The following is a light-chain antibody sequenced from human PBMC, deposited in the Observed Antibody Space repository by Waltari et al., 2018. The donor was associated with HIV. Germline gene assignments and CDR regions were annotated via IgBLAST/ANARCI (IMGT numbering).Light chain of an antibody. Sequence: QSVLTQPPSVSAAPGQKVTFSCSGSTSNIGKNFLSLYQQLPEAAPKLIIYDNNKRPSGVPDRFSGSKSATSATLAITGLQTGDEADYYCGTWDSSVSAGVFGGGTKLTVL. J-gene: IGLJ2*01. CDR1: TSNIGKNF. V-gene: IGLV1-51*01. CDR3: GTWDSSVSAGV. CDR2: DNN.